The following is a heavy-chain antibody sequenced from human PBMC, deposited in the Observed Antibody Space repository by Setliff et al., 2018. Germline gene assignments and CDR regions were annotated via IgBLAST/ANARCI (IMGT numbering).Heavy chain of an antibody. V-gene: IGHV4-61*09. D-gene: IGHD3-16*01. CDR2: FYTSGNT. Sequence: SETLSLTCTVSGDSISSGYYYWTWIRQSAGKGLEWIGHFYTSGNTNYNPSLKSRVTISVDTSKNQFSLKLSSVTAEDTAVYYCARDGGEYWGQGTLVTVSS. CDR1: GDSISSGYYY. CDR3: ARDGGEY. J-gene: IGHJ4*02.